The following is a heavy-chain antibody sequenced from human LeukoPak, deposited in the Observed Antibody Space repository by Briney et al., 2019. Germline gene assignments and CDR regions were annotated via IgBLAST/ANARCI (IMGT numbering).Heavy chain of an antibody. CDR1: GYTFSSYG. Sequence: VASVKVSCKASGYTFSSYGIAWVRQAPGQGLEWMGWISGYNGNTNYAQKLQGRVSMTTDTSTTTAYMELRSLTSDDTALYYCARSSLGTITAGPSDYWGQGTLVTVSS. J-gene: IGHJ4*02. CDR3: ARSSLGTITAGPSDY. D-gene: IGHD5-12*01. V-gene: IGHV1-18*01. CDR2: ISGYNGNT.